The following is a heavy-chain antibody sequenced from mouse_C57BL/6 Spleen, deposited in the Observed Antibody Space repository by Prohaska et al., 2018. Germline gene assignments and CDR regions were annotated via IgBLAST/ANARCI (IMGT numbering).Heavy chain of an antibody. CDR2: IYPGSGNT. J-gene: IGHJ2*01. CDR3: ARCSSGYVGFDY. D-gene: IGHD3-2*02. V-gene: IGHV1-76*01. Sequence: WIARIYPGSGNTYYNEKFKGKATLTAEKSSSTAYMQLSSLTSEDSAVYFCARCSSGYVGFDYWGQGTTLTVSS.